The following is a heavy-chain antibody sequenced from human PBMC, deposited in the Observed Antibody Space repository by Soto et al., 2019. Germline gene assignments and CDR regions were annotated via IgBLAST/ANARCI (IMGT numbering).Heavy chain of an antibody. J-gene: IGHJ5*02. D-gene: IGHD2-2*01. CDR3: ARLKLDQLLSDWFDP. V-gene: IGHV5-10-1*01. CDR2: IDPSDSYT. CDR1: GYSFTSYW. Sequence: PGESLKISCKGSGYSFTSYWISWVRQMPGKGLEWMGRIDPSDSYTNYSPSFQGHVTISADKSISTAYLQWSSLKASDTAMYYCARLKLDQLLSDWFDPWGQGTLVTVSS.